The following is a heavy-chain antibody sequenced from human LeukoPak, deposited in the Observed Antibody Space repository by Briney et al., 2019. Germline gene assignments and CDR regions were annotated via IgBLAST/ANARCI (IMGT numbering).Heavy chain of an antibody. Sequence: SGTLSLTCAVSGGSISSSNWWSWVRQPPGKGLEWIGGIYHSGSTNYNPSLRSRVTISIDKSKNQFSLRLGSMTAADTAVYYCARGYGVLEWLLYYFDYWGPGTLVTVSS. CDR2: IYHSGST. D-gene: IGHD3-3*01. J-gene: IGHJ4*02. V-gene: IGHV4-4*02. CDR3: ARGYGVLEWLLYYFDY. CDR1: GGSISSSNW.